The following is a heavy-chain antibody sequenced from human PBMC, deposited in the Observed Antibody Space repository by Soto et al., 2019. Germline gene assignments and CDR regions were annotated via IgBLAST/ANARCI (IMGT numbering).Heavy chain of an antibody. V-gene: IGHV1-2*02. D-gene: IGHD3-10*01. CDR3: ARDMDYYYGSGIGNGHGD. J-gene: IGHJ6*02. CDR1: RYTFTAYC. CDR2: INVNSGDI. Sequence: QVQLVQSGAEVKKPGASVRVSCKASRYTFTAYCVQWVRQAPGQGLQWMGWINVNSGDIKYAQAFQGRVTLTRDTSIITVYMELTRLTTDDKAVYYCARDMDYYYGSGIGNGHGDWGQGTTVTV.